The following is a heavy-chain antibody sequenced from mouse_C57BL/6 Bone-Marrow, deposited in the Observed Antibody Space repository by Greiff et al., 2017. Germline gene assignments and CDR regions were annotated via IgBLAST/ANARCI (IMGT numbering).Heavy chain of an antibody. J-gene: IGHJ3*01. D-gene: IGHD2-3*01. V-gene: IGHV14-4*01. CDR3: TTFIYDGYYWFAY. CDR1: GFNIKDDY. CDR2: IDPENGAT. Sequence: EVQLQQSGAELVRPGASVKLSCTASGFNIKDDYMHWVKQRPEQGLEWIGWIDPENGATEYASTFQGKATITADTSSNTAYLQLSSLTSEDTAVYYCTTFIYDGYYWFAYWGQGTLVTVSA.